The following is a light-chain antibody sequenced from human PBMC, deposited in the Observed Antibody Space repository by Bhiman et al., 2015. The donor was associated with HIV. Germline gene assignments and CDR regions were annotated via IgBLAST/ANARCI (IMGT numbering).Light chain of an antibody. CDR1: SSNIGDNY. V-gene: IGLV1-51*01. Sequence: QSVLTQPPSLSAAPGQRVTVSCSGSSSNIGDNYVSWYQQLPGAAPRLLIYDNSIRPSGIPDRFSGSKSGTSATLGITGLQTGDEADYYCGTWDSTLSVEVFGGGTKLTVL. J-gene: IGLJ2*01. CDR3: GTWDSTLSVEV. CDR2: DNS.